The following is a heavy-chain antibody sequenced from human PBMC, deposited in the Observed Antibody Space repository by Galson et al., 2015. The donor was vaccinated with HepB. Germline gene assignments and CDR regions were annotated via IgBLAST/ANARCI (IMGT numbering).Heavy chain of an antibody. J-gene: IGHJ3*01. CDR1: GGSMETYY. Sequence: SETLSLTCSVSGGSMETYYWEWIRQTPDKGLQWIGYIFPDAKVNYNPALRSRVTMSLDRSRRQFSLKVTSVTASDTGVYYCARRPSALSREEANGYDVWGQGTAVSVSS. CDR2: IFPDAKV. CDR3: ARRPSALSREEANGYDV. V-gene: IGHV4-4*09.